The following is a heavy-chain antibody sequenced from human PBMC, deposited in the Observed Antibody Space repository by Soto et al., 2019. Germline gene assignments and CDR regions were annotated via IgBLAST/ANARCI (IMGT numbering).Heavy chain of an antibody. V-gene: IGHV3-23*01. D-gene: IGHD4-4*01. J-gene: IGHJ4*02. CDR3: AKHRLIYDYNNYDFDY. CDR2: ISGSGGIT. CDR1: GFTFNTYA. Sequence: PGGSLRPSCAASGFTFNTYAMGWVRQAPGKGLEWVSTISGSGGITYYADSVKGRFTISRDNSKTTLSLQMSSLRAEDTAVYYCAKHRLIYDYNNYDFDYWGQGALVTVSS.